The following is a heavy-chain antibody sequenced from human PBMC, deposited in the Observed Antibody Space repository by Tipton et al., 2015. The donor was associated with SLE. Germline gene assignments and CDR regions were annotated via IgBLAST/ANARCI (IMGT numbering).Heavy chain of an antibody. CDR3: AGEGVSSPDY. CDR2: ISSSGNTI. J-gene: IGHJ4*02. Sequence: SLRLSCAASGFTFSSYEMNWVRQAPGKGLEWVSYISSSGNTIYYADSVKGRCTISRDNAKNSLYLQMNSLRVEDTAVYYCAGEGVSSPDYWSQGTLVIVSS. V-gene: IGHV3-48*03. D-gene: IGHD6-13*01. CDR1: GFTFSSYE.